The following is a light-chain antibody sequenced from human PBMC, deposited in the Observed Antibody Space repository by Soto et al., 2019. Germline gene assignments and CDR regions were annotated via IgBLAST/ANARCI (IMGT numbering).Light chain of an antibody. CDR2: AAS. CDR1: RGINTW. J-gene: IGKJ4*01. Sequence: DIQMTQFPSFVAASVGDRVTITCRASRGINTWLAWYQQKPGKAPKLLIHAASNLQSWVPSRFRGSGSGTAFTLTISSLQPEEFANYYCQQADDSPLTFGGGTKVEIK. CDR3: QQADDSPLT. V-gene: IGKV1-12*01.